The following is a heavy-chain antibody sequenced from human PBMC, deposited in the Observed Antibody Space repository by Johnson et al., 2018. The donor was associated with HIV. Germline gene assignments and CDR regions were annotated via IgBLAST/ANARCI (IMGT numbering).Heavy chain of an antibody. V-gene: IGHV3-30*04. Sequence: QVQLVESGGGLVQPGGSLRLSCAASGFTFSSYAMHWVRQAPGKGLEWVAVISYDGSNKYYADSVKGRFTISRDNSKNTLYLQMNSLRAEDTAVYYCARPGIVILPAGVFDIWGPGTMVTVSS. J-gene: IGHJ3*02. CDR3: ARPGIVILPAGVFDI. CDR2: ISYDGSNK. CDR1: GFTFSSYA. D-gene: IGHD2-2*01.